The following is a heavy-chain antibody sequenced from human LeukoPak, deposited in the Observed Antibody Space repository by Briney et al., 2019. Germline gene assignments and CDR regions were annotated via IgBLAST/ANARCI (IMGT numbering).Heavy chain of an antibody. CDR1: GYSFTDYY. CDR2: INPKSGRT. CDR3: ARADFVDAGPYLIGP. J-gene: IGHJ5*02. Sequence: ASVRVSCKTSGYSFTDYYIHWVRQAPGQGLEWMGWINPKSGRTSSARKFQDRVTMTRDPSISTVYMDMAWLTSDDTAIYFCARADFVDAGPYLIGPWGQGTLVTVSS. D-gene: IGHD3-3*01. V-gene: IGHV1-2*02.